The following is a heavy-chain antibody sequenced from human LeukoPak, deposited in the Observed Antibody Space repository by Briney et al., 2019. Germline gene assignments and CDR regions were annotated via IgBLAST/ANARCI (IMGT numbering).Heavy chain of an antibody. CDR2: INHSGST. V-gene: IGHV4-34*01. J-gene: IGHJ4*02. D-gene: IGHD5-18*01. Sequence: PSETLSLTCAVYGGSFSGYYWSWIRQPPGKGLEWIGEINHSGSTNYNPSLKSRVTISVDTSKNQFSLEPSSVTAADTAVYYCARVKQLWLRVRYYFDYWGQGTLVTVSS. CDR3: ARVKQLWLRVRYYFDY. CDR1: GGSFSGYY.